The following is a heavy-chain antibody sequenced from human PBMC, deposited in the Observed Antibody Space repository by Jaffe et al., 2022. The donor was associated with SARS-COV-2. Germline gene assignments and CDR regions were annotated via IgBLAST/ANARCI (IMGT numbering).Heavy chain of an antibody. D-gene: IGHD5-12*01. CDR2: IYPGDSDT. J-gene: IGHJ3*02. CDR1: GYSFTNYW. Sequence: EVQLVQSGAEVKKPGESLKISCKGSGYSFTNYWIGWVRQMPGKGLEWMGIIYPGDSDTRYSPSFQGQVTISADKSISTAYLQWSSLKASDTAMYYCARHRLIYSAYAAFDIWGQGTMVTVSS. CDR3: ARHRLIYSAYAAFDI. V-gene: IGHV5-51*01.